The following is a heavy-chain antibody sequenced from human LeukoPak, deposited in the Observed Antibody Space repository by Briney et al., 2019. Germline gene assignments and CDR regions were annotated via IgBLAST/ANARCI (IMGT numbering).Heavy chain of an antibody. V-gene: IGHV4-59*01. D-gene: IGHD4-23*01. CDR1: XGSXSSXX. CDR2: IYYSGTT. Sequence: CTVXXGSXSSXXWSWVXQXPGXGRGXXGDIYYSGTTNYNPSLKSRVTISVDTSKNQFSLKLSSVTAADTAVYYCARAPDYGGNFNWFDPWGQGTLVTVSS. J-gene: IGHJ5*02. CDR3: ARAPDYGGNFNWFDP.